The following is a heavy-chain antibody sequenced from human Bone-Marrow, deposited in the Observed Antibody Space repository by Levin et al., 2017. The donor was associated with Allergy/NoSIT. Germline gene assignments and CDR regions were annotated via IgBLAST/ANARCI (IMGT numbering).Heavy chain of an antibody. CDR3: ARDDTDCSTTSCNYFYFYGVDV. J-gene: IGHJ6*02. Sequence: HTGGSLRLSCTASGFTFSHYGMHWVRQAPGKGLQWVATISRDGSRTYHVDSMKGRVSISRDNARNTVYLEMNGLRHDDTAVYYCARDDTDCSTTSCNYFYFYGVDVWGQGTTVRVS. V-gene: IGHV3-30*03. D-gene: IGHD2-2*01. CDR1: GFTFSHYG. CDR2: ISRDGSRT.